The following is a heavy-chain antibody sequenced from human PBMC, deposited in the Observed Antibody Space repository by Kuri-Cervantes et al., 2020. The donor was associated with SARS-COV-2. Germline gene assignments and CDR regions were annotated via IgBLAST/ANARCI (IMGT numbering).Heavy chain of an antibody. CDR1: GATFSSYA. J-gene: IGHJ5*02. CDR2: IIPIFGTA. D-gene: IGHD3-9*01. Sequence: SENVSCKAPGATFSSYAISWVRQAPGQGLEWIGGIIPIFGTANYAQKFQGRVTITADKSTSTAYMELSSLRSEDTAVYYCAALTGGVDWLPQFDPWGQGTLVTVSS. V-gene: IGHV1-69*06. CDR3: AALTGGVDWLPQFDP.